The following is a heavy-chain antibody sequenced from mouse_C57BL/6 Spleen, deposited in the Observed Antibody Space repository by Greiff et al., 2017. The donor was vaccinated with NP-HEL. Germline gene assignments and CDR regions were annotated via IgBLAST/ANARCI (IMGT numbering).Heavy chain of an antibody. J-gene: IGHJ3*01. CDR1: GYTFTSYW. D-gene: IGHD2-4*01. CDR3: ARRGAIYYDYDGFAY. CDR2: IYPGSGST. V-gene: IGHV1-55*01. Sequence: QVQLQQPGAELVKPGASVKMSCKASGYTFTSYWITWVKQRPGQGLEWIGDIYPGSGSTNYNEKFKSKATLTVDTSSSTAYMQLSSLTSEDSAVYYCARRGAIYYDYDGFAYWGQGTLVTVSA.